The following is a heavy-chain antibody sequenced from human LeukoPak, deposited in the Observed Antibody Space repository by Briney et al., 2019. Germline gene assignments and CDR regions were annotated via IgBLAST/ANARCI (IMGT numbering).Heavy chain of an antibody. CDR3: AIHYYDSSGYYKYYFDY. J-gene: IGHJ4*02. Sequence: ASVKVSCKASGGTFSSYAISWVRQAPGQGLEWMGGIIPIFGTANYAQKFQGRVTITADESTSTAYMELSSLRSEDTAVYYCAIHYYDSSGYYKYYFDYWGQGTLVTVSS. CDR1: GGTFSSYA. D-gene: IGHD3-22*01. V-gene: IGHV1-69*13. CDR2: IIPIFGTA.